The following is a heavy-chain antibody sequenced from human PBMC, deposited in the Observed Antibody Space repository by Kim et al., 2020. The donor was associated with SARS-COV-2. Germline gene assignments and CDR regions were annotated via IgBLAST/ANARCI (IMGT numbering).Heavy chain of an antibody. CDR3: ARGHVVVNFDY. D-gene: IGHD3-22*01. V-gene: IGHV1-3*01. J-gene: IGHJ4*02. Sequence: YSQKIPGRVTITRATSASTPYMELSSLRSEDTAVYYCARGHVVVNFDYWGQGTLVTVSS.